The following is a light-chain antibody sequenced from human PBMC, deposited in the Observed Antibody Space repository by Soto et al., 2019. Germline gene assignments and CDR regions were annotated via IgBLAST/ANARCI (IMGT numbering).Light chain of an antibody. CDR2: LAS. Sequence: DVVMTQSPLSLAVTPGEPASISCRSSQSLLHGNGHNYLDWYLQTPGQSPHLLIYLASNRAPGVPDMFSGSGSGTDFTMKISRVEADYGGLYYCMQALQTPLTFGQGTRLEIK. V-gene: IGKV2-28*01. J-gene: IGKJ5*01. CDR3: MQALQTPLT. CDR1: QSLLHGNGHNY.